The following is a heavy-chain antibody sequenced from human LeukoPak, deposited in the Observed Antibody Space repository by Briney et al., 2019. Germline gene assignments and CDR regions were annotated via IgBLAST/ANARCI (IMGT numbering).Heavy chain of an antibody. D-gene: IGHD3-3*01. CDR2: ISSSGSTI. J-gene: IGHJ4*02. Sequence: PGGSLRLSCAASGFTFSSYEMNWVRQAPGKGLAWVSYISSSGSTIYYADSVKGRFTISRDNAKNTLYLQMNSLRAEDTAVYYCARDRKGVTIFGVVISESEKTEYFDYWGQGTLVTVSS. V-gene: IGHV3-48*03. CDR1: GFTFSSYE. CDR3: ARDRKGVTIFGVVISESEKTEYFDY.